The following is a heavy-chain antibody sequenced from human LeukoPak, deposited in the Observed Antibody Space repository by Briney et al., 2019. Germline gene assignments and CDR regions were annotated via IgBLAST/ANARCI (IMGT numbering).Heavy chain of an antibody. Sequence: SETLSLTCAASGYSLGKSYYWGWIRQPPGKGLEWIGRIYGTGSTSYNPSLMNRVTMSVDTSKNHFSLKLTSVTAADTAVYYCARYDSRGSASTRFDYWGQGILVTISS. CDR3: ARYDSRGSASTRFDY. V-gene: IGHV4-38-2*01. D-gene: IGHD3-16*01. CDR1: GYSLGKSYY. CDR2: IYGTGST. J-gene: IGHJ4*02.